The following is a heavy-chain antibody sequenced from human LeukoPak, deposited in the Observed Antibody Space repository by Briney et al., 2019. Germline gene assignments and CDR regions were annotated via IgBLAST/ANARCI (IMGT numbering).Heavy chain of an antibody. CDR2: IYHSGST. CDR1: GYSISSGYY. V-gene: IGHV4-38-2*02. D-gene: IGHD2-2*01. Sequence: SETLSLTCTVSGYSISSGYYWGWIRQPPGKGLEWIGSIYHSGSTYYNPSLKSRVTISVDTSKNQFSLKLSSVTAADTAVYYCARDSRSAYCTTTSCYYYYYMDVWGKGTTVTVSS. CDR3: ARDSRSAYCTTTSCYYYYYMDV. J-gene: IGHJ6*03.